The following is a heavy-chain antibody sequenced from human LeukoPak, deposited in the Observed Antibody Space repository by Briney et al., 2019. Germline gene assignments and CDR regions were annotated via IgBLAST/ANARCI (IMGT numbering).Heavy chain of an antibody. D-gene: IGHD3-22*01. V-gene: IGHV3-15*01. CDR3: ARIGSSGSPPYYYFDY. CDR2: IKSKPDGGTT. Sequence: GGSLRLSCAASGFTFSNAWMSWVRQAPGKGLEWVGRIKSKPDGGTTDYAAPVKGRFTISRDDSKNTLYLQMNSLKTEDTAVYYCARIGSSGSPPYYYFDYWGQGTLVTVSS. J-gene: IGHJ4*02. CDR1: GFTFSNAW.